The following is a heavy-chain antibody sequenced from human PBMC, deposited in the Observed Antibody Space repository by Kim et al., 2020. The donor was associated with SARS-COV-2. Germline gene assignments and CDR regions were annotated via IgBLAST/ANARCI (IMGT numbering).Heavy chain of an antibody. V-gene: IGHV3-7*01. CDR1: GFTFSSDW. CDR2: IKQDGSEK. Sequence: GGSLRLSCAASGFTFSSDWMSWVRQAPGKGLEWVANIKQDGSEKYYVDSVKGRFTISRDNAKNSLYLQMNSLRAEDTAVYYCARDRREPGGWLVLGPFDYWGQGTLVTVSS. J-gene: IGHJ4*02. CDR3: ARDRREPGGWLVLGPFDY. D-gene: IGHD6-19*01.